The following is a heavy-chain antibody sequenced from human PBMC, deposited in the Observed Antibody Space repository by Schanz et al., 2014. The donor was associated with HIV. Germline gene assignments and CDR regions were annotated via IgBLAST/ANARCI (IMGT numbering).Heavy chain of an antibody. CDR2: VTWNSGYT. CDR3: VKGLFADQ. D-gene: IGHD3-16*01. Sequence: VQLVESGGGVVQPGRSLRLSCAASGFKFDDHSMHWVRQAPGKGLEWVSSVTWNSGYTDYADSVRGRFIISRDNAKNSLYLEMNSLRDEDTALYYCVKGLFADQWGQGTLVTVSS. V-gene: IGHV3-9*01. J-gene: IGHJ4*02. CDR1: GFKFDDHS.